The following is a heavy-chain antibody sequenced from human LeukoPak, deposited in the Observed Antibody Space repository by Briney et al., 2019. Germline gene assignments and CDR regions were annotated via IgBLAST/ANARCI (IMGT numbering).Heavy chain of an antibody. J-gene: IGHJ4*02. Sequence: TGGSLRLSCAASGFTFTNAWMKWVRQAPGKGLEWVGHIKSKDDGGTTRYAAPVTGRFTISRDDSKNTLYLQMNSLKTEDTAVYYCTVRERLDYWGQGTLVTVSS. CDR2: IKSKDDGGTT. CDR3: TVRERLDY. D-gene: IGHD1-26*01. V-gene: IGHV3-15*01. CDR1: GFTFTNAW.